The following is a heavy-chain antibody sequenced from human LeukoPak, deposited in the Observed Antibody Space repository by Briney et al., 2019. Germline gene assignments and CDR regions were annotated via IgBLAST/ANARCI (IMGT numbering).Heavy chain of an antibody. Sequence: PGGSLRLSCAASGFTFSNAWMSWVRQAPGKGLEWVGRIKSKTDGGTTDYAAPVKGRFTISRDDSKNTLYLQMNSLKTEDTAVYYCTTERSSSRYYYYYYMDVWGKGTTVTVSS. CDR1: GFTFSNAW. CDR2: IKSKTDGGTT. J-gene: IGHJ6*03. D-gene: IGHD6-6*01. CDR3: TTERSSSRYYYYYYMDV. V-gene: IGHV3-15*01.